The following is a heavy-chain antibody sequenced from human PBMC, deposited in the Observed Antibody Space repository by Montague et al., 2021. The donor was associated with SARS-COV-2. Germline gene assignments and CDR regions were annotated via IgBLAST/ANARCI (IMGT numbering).Heavy chain of an antibody. J-gene: IGHJ4*02. Sequence: SETLSLTCAVHGGSFSGYYWNWIRQPPGKGLEWIGSIYYSGSTYYNPSLKSRVTISVDTSKNQFSLKLSSVTAADTAVYYCARIRIGVWGSYRYFDYWGQGTLVTVSS. CDR1: GGSFSGYY. V-gene: IGHV4-34*01. CDR3: ARIRIGVWGSYRYFDY. CDR2: IYYSGST. D-gene: IGHD3-16*02.